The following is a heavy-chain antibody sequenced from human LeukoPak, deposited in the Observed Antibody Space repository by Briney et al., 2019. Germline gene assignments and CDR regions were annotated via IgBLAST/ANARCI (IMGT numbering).Heavy chain of an antibody. Sequence: PGGSLRLSCAASAFTFSNYWMSWVRQAPGKGLEWVANIKEDGSKINYVDSVKGRFTISRDNAKNSLYLQMNSLRVDDTVVYYCARDRGYSTFDYWGQGTLVTVSS. J-gene: IGHJ4*02. CDR3: ARDRGYSTFDY. D-gene: IGHD4-23*01. CDR1: AFTFSNYW. CDR2: IKEDGSKI. V-gene: IGHV3-7*01.